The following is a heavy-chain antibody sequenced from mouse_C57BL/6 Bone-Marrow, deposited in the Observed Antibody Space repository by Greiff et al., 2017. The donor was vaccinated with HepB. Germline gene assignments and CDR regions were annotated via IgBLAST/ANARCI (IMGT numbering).Heavy chain of an antibody. Sequence: EVQGVESGGGLVQPKGSLKLSCAASGFSFNTYAMNWVRQAPGKGLEWVARIRSKSNNYATYYADSVKDRFTISRDDSESMLYLQMNNLKTEDTAMYYCVRQDYYGRGFDYWGQGTTLTVSS. CDR1: GFSFNTYA. CDR3: VRQDYYGRGFDY. V-gene: IGHV10-1*01. J-gene: IGHJ2*01. D-gene: IGHD1-1*01. CDR2: IRSKSNNYAT.